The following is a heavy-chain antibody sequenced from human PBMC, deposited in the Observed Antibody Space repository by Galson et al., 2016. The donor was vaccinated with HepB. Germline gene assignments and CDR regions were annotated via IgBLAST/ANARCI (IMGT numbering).Heavy chain of an antibody. CDR1: GFTFSSYW. D-gene: IGHD2-8*02. Sequence: SLRLSCAASGFTFSSYWMHWVRQDAGRGLVWVSSITPDGSRKAYADSVRGRFTISRDNAKNTLDLQMDSLRAEDTAVYYCARDNTGRFDYWGQGALVTVSS. CDR2: ITPDGSRK. V-gene: IGHV3-74*01. J-gene: IGHJ4*02. CDR3: ARDNTGRFDY.